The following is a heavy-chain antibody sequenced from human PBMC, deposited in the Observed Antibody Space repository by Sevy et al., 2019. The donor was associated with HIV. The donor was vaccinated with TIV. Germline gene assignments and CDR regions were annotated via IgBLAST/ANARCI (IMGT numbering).Heavy chain of an antibody. J-gene: IGHJ6*02. Sequence: GESLKISCKGSGYKFTSFWIGWVRQMPGKGLEWMGIMYAGDSDIRYSLSFQGQVIISADKSINTAYLQWSSLKASDTAMYYCASLGVWQQFLVWGQGTTVTVSS. CDR1: GYKFTSFW. V-gene: IGHV5-51*01. CDR2: MYAGDSDI. CDR3: ASLGVWQQFLV. D-gene: IGHD6-13*01.